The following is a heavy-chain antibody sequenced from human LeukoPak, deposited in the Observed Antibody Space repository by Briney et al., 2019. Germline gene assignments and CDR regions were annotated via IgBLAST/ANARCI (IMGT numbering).Heavy chain of an antibody. D-gene: IGHD3-10*01. Sequence: SETLSLTCTVSGGSISSYYWSWIRQPAGKGLEWIGRIYTSGSTNYNPSLKSRVTMSVDTSKNQFSLKLSSVTAADTAVYYCARVRKVRGNYYYYMDVWGKGTTVTISS. CDR1: GGSISSYY. J-gene: IGHJ6*03. CDR3: ARVRKVRGNYYYYMDV. V-gene: IGHV4-4*07. CDR2: IYTSGST.